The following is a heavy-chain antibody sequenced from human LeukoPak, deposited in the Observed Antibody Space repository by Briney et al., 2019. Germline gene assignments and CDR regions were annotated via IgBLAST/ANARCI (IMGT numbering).Heavy chain of an antibody. CDR1: VYTFSIYG. Sequence: ASVTVSFTSSVYTFSIYGNSWMRLAPSHGLEWMGWISHCNSNTNYAQKFQGRVTTTTDTSTNSVYMELRNLRSDDTVFYYCARDERRFQLLVAYFDYWGQGTLVIVSS. CDR2: ISHCNSNT. J-gene: IGHJ4*02. CDR3: ARDERRFQLLVAYFDY. D-gene: IGHD2-21*01. V-gene: IGHV1-18*01.